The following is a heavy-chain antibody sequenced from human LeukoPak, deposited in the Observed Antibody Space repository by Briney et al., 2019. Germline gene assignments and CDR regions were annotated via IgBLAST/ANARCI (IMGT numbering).Heavy chain of an antibody. CDR3: ARREGNYDSSGYYSDAFDI. CDR2: ISSNGFST. J-gene: IGHJ3*02. V-gene: IGHV3-64*02. D-gene: IGHD3-22*01. CDR1: GFTFSSYP. Sequence: GGSLRLSCAASGFTFSSYPMHWVRQAPGKGLEYVSAISSNGFSTYYADSLKGRFTISRDNSKNTLYLQLGSLRAEDMAVYYCARREGNYDSSGYYSDAFDIWGQGTMVTVSS.